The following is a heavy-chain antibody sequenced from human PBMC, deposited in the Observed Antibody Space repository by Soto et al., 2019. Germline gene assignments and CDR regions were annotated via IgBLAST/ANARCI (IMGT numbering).Heavy chain of an antibody. CDR1: GGTFSTYT. Sequence: QVHLEQSGAEVKKPGSSVKVSCKAAGGTFSTYTLIWVRQAPGQGLEWMGRIIPMLTVTNSAQKFQGRVAVAADKSTSTALMELTSLTLVHTVVYYCSIGSWSGETFDVWGQGTMVTVSS. V-gene: IGHV1-69*02. D-gene: IGHD2-21*01. J-gene: IGHJ3*01. CDR3: SIGSWSGETFDV. CDR2: IIPMLTVT.